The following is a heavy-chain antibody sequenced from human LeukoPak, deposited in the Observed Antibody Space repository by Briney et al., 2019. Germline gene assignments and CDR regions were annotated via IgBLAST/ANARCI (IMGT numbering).Heavy chain of an antibody. CDR1: GFTFSSYA. CDR2: IKSRFNNYAT. J-gene: IGHJ4*02. D-gene: IGHD4-11*01. Sequence: GGSLRLSCAASGFTFSSYAMSWVRQASGKGLEWVARIKSRFNNYATAYAESVNGRFTISRNNSRDTAYLQMNSLRTEDTAVYFCFRPSTTVTQGSWGQGTLVTVSS. V-gene: IGHV3-73*01. CDR3: FRPSTTVTQGS.